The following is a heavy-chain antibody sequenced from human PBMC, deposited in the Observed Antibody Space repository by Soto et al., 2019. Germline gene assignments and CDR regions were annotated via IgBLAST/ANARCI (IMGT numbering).Heavy chain of an antibody. Sequence: PSETLSLTCSVYGGSSSSFYWSWIRQPPGKGLEWIGEINYSGSTNYNPSLKGRVTMSGDTSKNQFSLKLSSVTAADTAVYYCATGYCTNGICYRPFDSWGQGTLVTVSS. CDR1: GGSSSSFY. CDR3: ATGYCTNGICYRPFDS. D-gene: IGHD2-8*01. V-gene: IGHV4-34*01. J-gene: IGHJ4*02. CDR2: INYSGST.